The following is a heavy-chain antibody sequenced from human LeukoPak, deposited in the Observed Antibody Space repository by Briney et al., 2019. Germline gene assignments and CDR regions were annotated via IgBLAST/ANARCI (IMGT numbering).Heavy chain of an antibody. CDR1: GFTFSSFG. CDR2: ISYDGSKK. Sequence: PGGSLRLSCAASGFTFSSFGMHWVRQAPGKGLEWMTIISYDGSKKYYADSVKGRFTVSRDNSKNTLYLQMNSLRAEDTAVYYCAKDYYYYDSSGYLFDYWGQGTLVTVSS. CDR3: AKDYYYYDSSGYLFDY. D-gene: IGHD3-22*01. J-gene: IGHJ4*02. V-gene: IGHV3-30*18.